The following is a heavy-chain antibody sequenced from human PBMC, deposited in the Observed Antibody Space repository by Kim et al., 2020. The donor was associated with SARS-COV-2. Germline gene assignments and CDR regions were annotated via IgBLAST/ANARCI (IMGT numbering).Heavy chain of an antibody. CDR3: ARVIRYGQYYFDY. CDR1: GGTFSSYA. V-gene: IGHV1-69*13. D-gene: IGHD4-17*01. CDR2: IIPIFGTA. J-gene: IGHJ4*02. Sequence: SVKVSCKASGGTFSSYAISWVRQAPGQGLEWMGGIIPIFGTANYAQKFQGRVTITADESTSTAYMELSSLRSEDTTVYYCARVIRYGQYYFDYWGQGTLVTVSS.